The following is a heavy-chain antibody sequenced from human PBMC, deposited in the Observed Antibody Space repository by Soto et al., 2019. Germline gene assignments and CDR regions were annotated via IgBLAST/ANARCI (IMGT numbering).Heavy chain of an antibody. J-gene: IGHJ4*02. V-gene: IGHV4-34*01. CDR2: INHSGST. Sequence: SETLSLTCAVYGGSFSGYYWSWIRQPPGKGLEWIGEINHSGSTNYNPSLKSRVTISVDTSKNQFSLKLSSVTAADTAVYYCARSTRGTVRGVKGPFDYWGQGTLVTVSS. CDR1: GGSFSGYY. D-gene: IGHD3-10*01. CDR3: ARSTRGTVRGVKGPFDY.